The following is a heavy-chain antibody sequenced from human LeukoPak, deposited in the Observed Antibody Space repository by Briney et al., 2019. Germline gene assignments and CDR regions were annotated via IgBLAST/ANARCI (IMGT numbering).Heavy chain of an antibody. V-gene: IGHV1-46*01. J-gene: IGHJ6*03. Sequence: ASVKVSCKASGYTFTSYYMHWVRQAPGQGLEWMGIINPSGGSTSYAQKFQGRVTMTRDMSTSTVYMELSSLRSEDTAVYYCARASTGGIAAAGDNYYYYYMDVWGKGTTVTVSS. CDR1: GYTFTSYY. CDR2: INPSGGST. CDR3: ARASTGGIAAAGDNYYYYYMDV. D-gene: IGHD6-13*01.